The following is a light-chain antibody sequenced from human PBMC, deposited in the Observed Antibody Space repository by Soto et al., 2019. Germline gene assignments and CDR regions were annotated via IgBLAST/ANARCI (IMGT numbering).Light chain of an antibody. J-gene: IGKJ1*01. CDR3: QQYGSSPPT. V-gene: IGKV3-20*01. Sequence: VVSQSPGILSLSPGERAALSCRASQSVSSSYLAWYRQKPGQAPRLLIYGASSRATGIPDRFSGSGSGTDFILTISRLEPKDFAVYYCQQYGSSPPTFGQGTKVDIK. CDR1: QSVSSSY. CDR2: GAS.